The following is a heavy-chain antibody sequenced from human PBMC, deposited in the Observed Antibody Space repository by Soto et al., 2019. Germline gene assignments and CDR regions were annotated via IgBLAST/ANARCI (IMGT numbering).Heavy chain of an antibody. J-gene: IGHJ5*02. V-gene: IGHV4-34*01. D-gene: IGHD2-2*01. CDR3: ASHIVVVPAAMAWYNWFDP. Sequence: SETLSLTCAVYGGSFSGYYWSWIRQPPGKGLEWIGEINHSGSTNYNPSLKSRVTISVDTSKNQFSLKLSSVTAADTAVYYCASHIVVVPAAMAWYNWFDPWGQGTLVTSPQ. CDR1: GGSFSGYY. CDR2: INHSGST.